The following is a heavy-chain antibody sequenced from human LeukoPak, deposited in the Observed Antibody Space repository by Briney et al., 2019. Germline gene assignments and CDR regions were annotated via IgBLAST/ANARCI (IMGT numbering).Heavy chain of an antibody. V-gene: IGHV3-21*01. CDR2: VSTGSNYI. Sequence: GGSLRLSCTASGFTFSSYSLNWVRQAPGKGLEWVSSVSTGSNYIYYADSVKGRFTISRDNDKNSLYLQMNSLRVEDTAVYYCAREDRSSWYRHWGQGTLVTVSS. CDR3: AREDRSSWYRH. J-gene: IGHJ4*02. D-gene: IGHD6-13*01. CDR1: GFTFSSYS.